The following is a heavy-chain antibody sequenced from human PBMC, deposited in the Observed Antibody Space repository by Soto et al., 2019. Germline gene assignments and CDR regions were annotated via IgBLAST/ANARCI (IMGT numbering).Heavy chain of an antibody. CDR2: IYHSGST. D-gene: IGHD3-10*01. CDR1: SGSISSPNW. Sequence: QVQLQESGPGLVKPSGTLSLTCAVSSGSISSPNWWSWVSQPPGKGLEWIGEIYHSGSTRYNPSLQSRVTISVDTSKNQFSLRLTSVAAADTAVYYCARQSPYGSVRIYDYWGQGSLVTVSS. V-gene: IGHV4-4*02. CDR3: ARQSPYGSVRIYDY. J-gene: IGHJ4*02.